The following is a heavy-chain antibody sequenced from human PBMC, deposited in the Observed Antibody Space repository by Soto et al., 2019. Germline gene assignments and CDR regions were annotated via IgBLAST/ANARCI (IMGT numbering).Heavy chain of an antibody. Sequence: PSETLSLTCTVSGGSISSYYWSWIRQPPGKGLEWIGYMYHSGSTYYNPSLKSRVTISVDRSKNQFSLNLSSVTAADTAMYYCARANDDFWRALDYWGQGTVVTVSS. CDR3: ARANDDFWRALDY. CDR1: GGSISSYY. D-gene: IGHD3-3*01. CDR2: MYHSGST. V-gene: IGHV4-59*12. J-gene: IGHJ4*02.